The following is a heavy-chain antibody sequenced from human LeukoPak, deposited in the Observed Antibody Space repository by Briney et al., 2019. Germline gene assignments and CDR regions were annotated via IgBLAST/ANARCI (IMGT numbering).Heavy chain of an antibody. J-gene: IGHJ4*02. Sequence: KPSETLSLTCTVSSDSISSSTFYWGWIRQPPGKGLEWIGSIYYSGSTYYNPSLKSRVTISVDTSKNQFSLKLSSVTAADTAVYYCARLIVVVPAAIYFDFWGQGTLVTVSS. D-gene: IGHD2-2*02. CDR3: ARLIVVVPAAIYFDF. V-gene: IGHV4-39*01. CDR2: IYYSGST. CDR1: SDSISSSTFY.